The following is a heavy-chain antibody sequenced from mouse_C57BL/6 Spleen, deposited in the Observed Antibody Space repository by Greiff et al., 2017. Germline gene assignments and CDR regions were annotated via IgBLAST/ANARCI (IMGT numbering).Heavy chain of an antibody. CDR1: GYTFTDYN. J-gene: IGHJ3*01. Sequence: EVQLQQSGPELVKPGASVKIPCKASGYTFTDYNMDWVKQSHGKSLEWIGDINPNNGGTIYNQKFKGKATLTVDKSSSTAYMELRSLTSEDTAVYYCARRRYYDYGVAWFAYWGQGTLVTVSA. V-gene: IGHV1-18*01. CDR3: ARRRYYDYGVAWFAY. D-gene: IGHD2-4*01. CDR2: INPNNGGT.